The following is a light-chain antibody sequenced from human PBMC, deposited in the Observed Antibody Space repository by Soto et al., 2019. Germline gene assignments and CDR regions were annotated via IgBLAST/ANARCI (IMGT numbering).Light chain of an antibody. CDR1: QSVSSN. CDR2: GAS. J-gene: IGKJ4*01. Sequence: EIVMTQSPANLSVSPGERATISYRASQSVSSNLAWFQQKPGQAPRLLIYGASTRATGIPARFSGSGSGTEFTLTISSLQSEDFAVYYCEQYNNCPPLTFGGGTKVEIK. CDR3: EQYNNCPPLT. V-gene: IGKV3-15*01.